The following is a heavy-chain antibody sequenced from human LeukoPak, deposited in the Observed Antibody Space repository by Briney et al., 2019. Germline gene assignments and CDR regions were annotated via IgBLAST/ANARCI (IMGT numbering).Heavy chain of an antibody. J-gene: IGHJ6*02. CDR1: GFTFSSYW. V-gene: IGHV3-7*01. Sequence: GGSLRLSCAASGFTFSSYWMSWVRQAPGKGLEWVANIKQDGSEKYYVDSVKGRFTISRDNAKNSRYLQMNSLRAEDTAVYYCARESSLDILTGYLSLYYYYGMDVWGQGTTVTVSS. CDR2: IKQDGSEK. CDR3: ARESSLDILTGYLSLYYYYGMDV. D-gene: IGHD3-9*01.